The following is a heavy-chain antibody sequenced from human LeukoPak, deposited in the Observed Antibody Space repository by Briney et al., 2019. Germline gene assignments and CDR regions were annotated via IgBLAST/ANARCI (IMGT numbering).Heavy chain of an antibody. CDR1: GYTFTGYY. V-gene: IGHV1-2*02. CDR2: IIPNNGGT. J-gene: IGHJ4*02. Sequence: ASVKISCKTSGYTFTGYYMHWVRQAPGQGLEWMGWIIPNNGGTNYAQKFQGRVTMTRDTSISTAFMEMSRLRSDDTALYYCARENQNYFDYWGQGTLVTVSS. CDR3: ARENQNYFDY.